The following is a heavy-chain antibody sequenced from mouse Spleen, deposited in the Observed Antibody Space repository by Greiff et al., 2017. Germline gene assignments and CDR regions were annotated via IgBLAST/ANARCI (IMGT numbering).Heavy chain of an antibody. CDR2: INPSNGRT. Sequence: QVQLQQSGAELVKPGASVKLSCKASGYTFTSYWMHWVKQRPGQGLEWIGEINPSNGRTNYNEKFKSKATLTVDKSSSTAYMQLSSLTSEDSAVYYCAKGDYDDYWGQGTTLTVSS. D-gene: IGHD2-4*01. CDR1: GYTFTSYW. V-gene: IGHV1S81*02. J-gene: IGHJ2*01. CDR3: AKGDYDDY.